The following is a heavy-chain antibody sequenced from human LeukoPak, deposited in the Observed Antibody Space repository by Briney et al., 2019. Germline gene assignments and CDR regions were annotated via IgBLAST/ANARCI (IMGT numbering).Heavy chain of an antibody. Sequence: SETLSLTCTVSGGSIRSYYWSWIRQPPGKGLEWIGYIFYSGSTNYNPSPKSRVTISIDTSKNQFSLKLSSVTAADTAVYYCARYSGSYRHFDYWGQGTLVTVSS. CDR3: ARYSGSYRHFDY. D-gene: IGHD1-26*01. J-gene: IGHJ4*02. V-gene: IGHV4-59*01. CDR2: IFYSGST. CDR1: GGSIRSYY.